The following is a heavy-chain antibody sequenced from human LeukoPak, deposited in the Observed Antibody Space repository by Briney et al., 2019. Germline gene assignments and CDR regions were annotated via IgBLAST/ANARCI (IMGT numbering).Heavy chain of an antibody. Sequence: SVKVSCKASVGTFSSYAISWVRQAPGQGLEWMGGIIPIFGTANYAQKFQGRVTITADESTSTAYMELSSLRSEDTAVYYCARWGSSGYPYYFDYWGQGTLVTVSS. D-gene: IGHD3-22*01. CDR3: ARWGSSGYPYYFDY. J-gene: IGHJ4*02. CDR1: VGTFSSYA. CDR2: IIPIFGTA. V-gene: IGHV1-69*13.